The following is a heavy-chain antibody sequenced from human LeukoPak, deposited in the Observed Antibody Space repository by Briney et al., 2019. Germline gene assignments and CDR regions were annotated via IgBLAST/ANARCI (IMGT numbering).Heavy chain of an antibody. J-gene: IGHJ4*02. CDR3: ARGGYCSGTSCYQPKYYDN. CDR2: INSDGSST. CDR1: GFTFSSYW. V-gene: IGHV3-74*01. Sequence: QTGGSLRLSCAASGFTFSSYWMHWVRHAPGKGLVWVSRINSDGSSTSYADSVKGRITISRDNAKNTLNLQMNSLRAEDTAVYYCARGGYCSGTSCYQPKYYDNWGQGTLVTVSS. D-gene: IGHD2-2*01.